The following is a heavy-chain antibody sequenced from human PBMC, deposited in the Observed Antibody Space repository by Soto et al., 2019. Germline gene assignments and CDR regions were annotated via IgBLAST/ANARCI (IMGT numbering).Heavy chain of an antibody. CDR3: ARDTSGTYYYDSSGYYGMDV. J-gene: IGHJ6*02. CDR2: IYTSGST. Sequence: SETLSLTCTVSGGSISSYYWSWIRQPAGKGLEWIGRIYTSGSTNYNPSLKSRVTMSVDTSKNQFPLKLSSVTAADTAVYYCARDTSGTYYYDSSGYYGMDVWGQGTTVTVSS. D-gene: IGHD3-22*01. V-gene: IGHV4-4*07. CDR1: GGSISSYY.